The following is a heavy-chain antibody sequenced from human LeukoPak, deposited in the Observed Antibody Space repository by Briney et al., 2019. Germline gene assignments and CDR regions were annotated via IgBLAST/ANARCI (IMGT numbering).Heavy chain of an antibody. Sequence: ASVKVSCKASRYTFTGYYMHWVRQAPGQGREWMGWINPNSGGTNYAQKFQGRVTMTRDTSISTAYMELSRLRSDDTAVYYCARVPDWLLWRYYFDYWGQGTLVTVSS. J-gene: IGHJ4*02. CDR1: RYTFTGYY. CDR2: INPNSGGT. D-gene: IGHD3-9*01. V-gene: IGHV1-2*02. CDR3: ARVPDWLLWRYYFDY.